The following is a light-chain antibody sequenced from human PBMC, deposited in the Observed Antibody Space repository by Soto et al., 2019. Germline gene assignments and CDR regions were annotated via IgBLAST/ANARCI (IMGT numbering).Light chain of an antibody. V-gene: IGKV3-15*01. J-gene: IGKJ1*01. CDR3: QQYQKRRT. CDR1: QSVSNN. Sequence: EIVMTQSPATLSVSPGERATLSCRASQSVSNNLAWYRQKPGQAPRLLIYGASTRATGIPARFSGGGSGTEFTLTISSLQSEDFAVYYCQQYQKRRTFGQGTKV. CDR2: GAS.